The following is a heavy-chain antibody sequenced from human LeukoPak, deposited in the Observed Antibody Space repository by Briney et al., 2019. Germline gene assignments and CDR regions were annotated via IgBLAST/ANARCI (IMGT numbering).Heavy chain of an antibody. V-gene: IGHV4-4*07. Sequence: SETLSLTCTVSGGSISNYYWSWIRQPAGKGLEWIGRIYSSGRTNYNPSLNSRVTMSVDTSKNQFSLKLSSVTAADTAMYYCARDRGDYGSSDYWGQGTLVTVSS. CDR2: IYSSGRT. D-gene: IGHD2-21*02. CDR1: GGSISNYY. J-gene: IGHJ4*02. CDR3: ARDRGDYGSSDY.